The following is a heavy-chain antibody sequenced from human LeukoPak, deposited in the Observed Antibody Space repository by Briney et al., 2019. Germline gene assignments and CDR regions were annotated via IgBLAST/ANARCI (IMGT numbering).Heavy chain of an antibody. CDR2: ISGSGGST. J-gene: IGHJ4*02. CDR3: TRGSYGDYEY. Sequence: GGSLRLSCAASGFTFSSYGMHWVRQAPGKGLEWVSAISGSGGSTNYADSVKGRFTISRDNAQNSLYLQMNSLRAEDTAVYYCTRGSYGDYEYWGQGTLVTVSS. CDR1: GFTFSSYG. V-gene: IGHV3-21*01. D-gene: IGHD4-17*01.